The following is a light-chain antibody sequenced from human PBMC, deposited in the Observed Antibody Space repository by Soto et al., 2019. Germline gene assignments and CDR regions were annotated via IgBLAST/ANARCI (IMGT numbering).Light chain of an antibody. V-gene: IGLV1-51*01. J-gene: IGLJ2*01. CDR3: GTWDSSLSGVV. Sequence: QSVLTQPPSVSAAPGQKVTISCSGISSNIGSNHVSWYQQLPRTAPKLLIYDNDQRPLGIPDRFSGATSGTSATLGITGLQTGDEADYYCGTWDSSLSGVVFGGGTKLTVL. CDR2: DND. CDR1: SSNIGSNH.